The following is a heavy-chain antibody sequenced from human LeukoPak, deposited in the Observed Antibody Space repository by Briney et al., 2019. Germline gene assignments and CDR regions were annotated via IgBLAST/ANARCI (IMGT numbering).Heavy chain of an antibody. J-gene: IGHJ4*02. Sequence: GSLRLSCAASGFTFSSYGMHWVRQAPGKGLEWVAVIWYDGSIKYYADSVKGRFTISRDNSKNTLYLQMNSLRAEDTALYYCASAAGPFDNWGQGTLVTVSS. V-gene: IGHV3-33*01. CDR2: IWYDGSIK. CDR3: ASAAGPFDN. D-gene: IGHD6-19*01. CDR1: GFTFSSYG.